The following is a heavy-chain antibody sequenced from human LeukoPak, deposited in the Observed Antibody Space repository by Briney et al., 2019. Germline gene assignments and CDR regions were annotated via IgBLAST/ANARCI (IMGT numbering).Heavy chain of an antibody. Sequence: PGGSLRLSCAASGFTVSNNYMGWVRQAPGKGLEWVSVVYYDGSTYYADSVKGRFTISRDSSKNTLYLQMNSLRADDTAVYYCASPGYCSGSVCYSGYFQHWGQGTLVTVSS. CDR1: GFTVSNNY. V-gene: IGHV3-53*01. D-gene: IGHD2-15*01. J-gene: IGHJ1*01. CDR3: ASPGYCSGSVCYSGYFQH. CDR2: VYYDGST.